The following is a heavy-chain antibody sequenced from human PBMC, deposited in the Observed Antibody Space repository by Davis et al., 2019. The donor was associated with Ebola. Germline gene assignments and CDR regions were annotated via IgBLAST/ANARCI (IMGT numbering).Heavy chain of an antibody. V-gene: IGHV3-33*01. CDR1: GFTFGDYG. CDR2: IWSHGGNT. CDR3: ARDREDYYESTGYYYNY. Sequence: PGGSLRLSCATSGFTFGDYGMDWVRQAPGKGLEWVAHIWSHGGNTFYADSVKGRFTISRDNSKNTLYLQMNSLRAEDTAIYYCARDREDYYESTGYYYNYWGQGTLVTVSS. D-gene: IGHD3-22*01. J-gene: IGHJ4*02.